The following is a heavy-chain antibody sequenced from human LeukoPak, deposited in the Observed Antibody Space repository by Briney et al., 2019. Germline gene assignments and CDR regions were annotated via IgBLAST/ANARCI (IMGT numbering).Heavy chain of an antibody. Sequence: GGSLRLSCAASGFTFSDHYMDWVRQAPGKGLEWVGRTRNKANSYTTEYAASVKGRFTISRDDSKNSLYLQMNSLKTEDTAVYYRAREANYYYYYMDVWGKGTTVTVSS. J-gene: IGHJ6*03. CDR3: AREANYYYYYMDV. V-gene: IGHV3-72*01. CDR1: GFTFSDHY. CDR2: TRNKANSYTT.